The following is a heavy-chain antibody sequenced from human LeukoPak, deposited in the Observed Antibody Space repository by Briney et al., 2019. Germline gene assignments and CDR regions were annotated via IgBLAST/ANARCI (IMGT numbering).Heavy chain of an antibody. CDR3: ASLSHYDILTGYYPNWFDP. Sequence: SETLSLTCTVSGGSISSYYWSWIRQPPGKRLEWIGYIYYSGSTNYNPSLKSRVTISVDTSKNQFSLKLSSVTAADTAVYYCASLSHYDILTGYYPNWFDPWGQGTLVTVSS. V-gene: IGHV4-59*12. CDR2: IYYSGST. J-gene: IGHJ5*02. D-gene: IGHD3-9*01. CDR1: GGSISSYY.